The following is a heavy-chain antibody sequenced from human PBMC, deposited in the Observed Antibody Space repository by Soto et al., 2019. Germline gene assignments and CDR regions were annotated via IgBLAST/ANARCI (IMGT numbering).Heavy chain of an antibody. D-gene: IGHD3-3*01. CDR2: SRNKANTYST. V-gene: IGHV3-72*01. Sequence: GGSLRLSCAASGFSFTDDYMDWVRQTPGKGLEWVGRSRNKANTYSTEYAASVKGRFSISRDNSKNSLYLQMNSLKTEDTATYYCVHDFFGMNDWGRGTLVTVSS. J-gene: IGHJ4*02. CDR3: VHDFFGMND. CDR1: GFSFTDDY.